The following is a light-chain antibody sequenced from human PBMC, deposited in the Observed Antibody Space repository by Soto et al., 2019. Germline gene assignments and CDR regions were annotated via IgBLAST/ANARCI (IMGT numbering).Light chain of an antibody. CDR2: VNT. V-gene: IGLV1-40*01. J-gene: IGLJ1*01. CDR3: QSYDISLRGYV. Sequence: QSVLTQPPSVSGAPGQRVTISCTGGSSNIGAGYDVHWYQQLPGTAPKLLIYVNTDRPSGVPDRFSGSKSGTSASLAITGLQPEDEADYYCQSYDISLRGYVFGDGTKLTV. CDR1: SSNIGAGYD.